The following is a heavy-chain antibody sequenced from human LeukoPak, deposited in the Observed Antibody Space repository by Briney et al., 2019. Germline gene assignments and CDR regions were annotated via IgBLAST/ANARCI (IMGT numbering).Heavy chain of an antibody. Sequence: GESLKISCNGSGYSFTSYWIGWVRQMPGKGLEWMGIIYPVDSDARYSPSFQGQVTISADKSISTAYLQWSSLKAPDTAMYYCARHPILEWSDYWGQGTLVTVSS. CDR3: ARHPILEWSDY. V-gene: IGHV5-51*01. J-gene: IGHJ4*02. CDR2: IYPVDSDA. CDR1: GYSFTSYW. D-gene: IGHD3-3*01.